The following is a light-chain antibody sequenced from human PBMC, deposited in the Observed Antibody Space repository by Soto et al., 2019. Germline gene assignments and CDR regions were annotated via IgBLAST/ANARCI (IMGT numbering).Light chain of an antibody. CDR3: QQYDNWPRT. Sequence: EIVMTQSPATLSVSPGERATLSCRASQSVGRNLAWYQQKPGQAPRLLIYGASTRATGIPARFSGSGSGTEFTLTISSLQSEDFAIYYCQQYDNWPRTFGQGTKVDI. J-gene: IGKJ1*01. CDR1: QSVGRN. V-gene: IGKV3-15*01. CDR2: GAS.